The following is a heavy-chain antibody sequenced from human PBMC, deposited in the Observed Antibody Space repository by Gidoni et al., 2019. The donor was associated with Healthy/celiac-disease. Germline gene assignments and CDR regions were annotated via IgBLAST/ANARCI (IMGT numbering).Heavy chain of an antibody. CDR3: ARLNHDGRYYYGSGSYPSYYYGMDV. CDR1: GYSFTSYW. CDR2: IYPGDSDT. D-gene: IGHD3-10*01. V-gene: IGHV5-51*03. J-gene: IGHJ6*02. Sequence: EVQLVQSGAEVKKPGESLKISCKGSGYSFTSYWIGWVRQLPGKGLEWMGIIYPGDSDTRYSPSFQGQVTISADKSISTAYLQWSSLKASDTAMYYCARLNHDGRYYYGSGSYPSYYYGMDVWSQGTTVTVSS.